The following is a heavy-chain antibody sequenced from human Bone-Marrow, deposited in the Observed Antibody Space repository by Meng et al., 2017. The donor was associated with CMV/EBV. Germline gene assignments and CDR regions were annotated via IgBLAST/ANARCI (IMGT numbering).Heavy chain of an antibody. Sequence: ISSHNWWGWIRQPPGKGLEWIGYIYYSGGTYYNSSLKSRVTMSVDTSKNQFSLKLSSVTAADTAVYYCARGGVLLWFGELLSSWFDPWGQGTLVTVSS. D-gene: IGHD3-10*01. J-gene: IGHJ5*02. CDR2: IYYSGGT. V-gene: IGHV4-28*01. CDR3: ARGGVLLWFGELLSSWFDP. CDR1: ISSHNW.